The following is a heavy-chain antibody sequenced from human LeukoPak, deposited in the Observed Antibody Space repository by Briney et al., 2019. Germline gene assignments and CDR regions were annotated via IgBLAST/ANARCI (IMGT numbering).Heavy chain of an antibody. CDR3: ARGKKLEGYNWFDP. Sequence: SETLSLTCTVSGGSISSYYWSWIRQPPGKGLEWIGYIYYSGSTNYNPSLKSRVTISVDTSKNQFSLKLSSVTAADTAVYYCARGKKLEGYNWFDPWGQGTLVTVSS. J-gene: IGHJ5*02. CDR1: GGSISSYY. V-gene: IGHV4-59*01. CDR2: IYYSGST. D-gene: IGHD3-10*01.